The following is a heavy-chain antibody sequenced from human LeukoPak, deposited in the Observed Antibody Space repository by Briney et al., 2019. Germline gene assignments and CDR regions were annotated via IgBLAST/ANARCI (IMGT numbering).Heavy chain of an antibody. CDR2: IKQDGSEK. D-gene: IGHD3-22*01. CDR1: GFTFSSYW. CDR3: ARDLGVVIAHYYYYYMDV. V-gene: IGHV3-7*01. Sequence: PGGSLRLSCAASGFTFSSYWMSWVRQAPEKGLEWVANIKQDGSEKYYVDSVKGRFTISRDNAKNSLYLQMNSLRAEDTAVYYCARDLGVVIAHYYYYYMDVWGKGTTVTVSS. J-gene: IGHJ6*03.